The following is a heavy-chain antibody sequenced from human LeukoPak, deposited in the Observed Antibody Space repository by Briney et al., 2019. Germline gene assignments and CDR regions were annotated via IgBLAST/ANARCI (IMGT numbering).Heavy chain of an antibody. Sequence: GGSLRLSCAASGFSFDDYAMHWVRQAPGKGLEWVSGISWNSGSIGYADSVKGRFTISRDNAKNSLYLQMNSLRAEDTALYYSARTGARLPGDAFDICGQGTMVTVSS. J-gene: IGHJ3*02. D-gene: IGHD5-18*01. CDR2: ISWNSGSI. CDR3: ARTGARLPGDAFDI. CDR1: GFSFDDYA. V-gene: IGHV3-9*01.